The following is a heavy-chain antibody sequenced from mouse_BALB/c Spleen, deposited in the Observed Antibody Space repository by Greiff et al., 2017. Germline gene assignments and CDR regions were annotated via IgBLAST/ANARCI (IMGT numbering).Heavy chain of an antibody. D-gene: IGHD1-2*01. Sequence: EVMLVESGGDLVKPGGSLKLSCAASGFTFSSYGMSWVRQTPDKRLEWVATISSGGSYTYYPDSVKGRFTISRDNAKNTLYLQMSSLKSEDTAMYYCARQFITTATDAMDYWGQGTSVTVSS. V-gene: IGHV5-6*01. CDR1: GFTFSSYG. J-gene: IGHJ4*01. CDR3: ARQFITTATDAMDY. CDR2: ISSGGSYT.